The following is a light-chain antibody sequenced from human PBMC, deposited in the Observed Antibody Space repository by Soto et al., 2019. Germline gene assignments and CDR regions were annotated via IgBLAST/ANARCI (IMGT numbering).Light chain of an antibody. V-gene: IGKV3-20*01. CDR2: GAS. Sequence: EVVLTQSPGTLSLSPGDRVTLSCRASQSFSSYYLAWYQQKPGQAPRLLIYGASNRAPGTPDRFSGSGSGTDFSLTISRLEPEDFAVYFCQRYGSSVTFGGGTKVEIK. J-gene: IGKJ4*01. CDR3: QRYGSSVT. CDR1: QSFSSYY.